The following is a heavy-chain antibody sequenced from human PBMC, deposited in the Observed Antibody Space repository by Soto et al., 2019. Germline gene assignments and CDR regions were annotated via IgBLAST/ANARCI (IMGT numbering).Heavy chain of an antibody. J-gene: IGHJ3*02. CDR1: GFTFSDYY. V-gene: IGHV3-11*01. CDR2: ISSSGSAM. CDR3: ARGYSRAFDI. Sequence: GGSLRLSCAASGFTFSDYYMSSIRQAPGKGLEWVSYISSSGSAMYYADSVKGRFTISRDNAKNSLYLQMNSLRAEDTAVYYCARGYSRAFDIWGQGTMVTVSS. D-gene: IGHD4-4*01.